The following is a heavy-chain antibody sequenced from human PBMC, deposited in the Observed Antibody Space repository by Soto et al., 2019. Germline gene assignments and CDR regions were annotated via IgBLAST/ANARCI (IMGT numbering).Heavy chain of an antibody. V-gene: IGHV3-30-3*01. CDR2: ISYDGAYQ. CDR3: ARDPLSGWTDHYYSGMTV. CDR1: GFTFSSSA. J-gene: IGHJ6*02. Sequence: GGSLRLSCAASGFTFSSSAMHWVRQAPGEGLEWVAVISYDGAYQDYADSVKGRFTISKDISKNTLYLQMDSLRPADTAVYYCARDPLSGWTDHYYSGMTVWGLGTTVTVSS. D-gene: IGHD6-19*01.